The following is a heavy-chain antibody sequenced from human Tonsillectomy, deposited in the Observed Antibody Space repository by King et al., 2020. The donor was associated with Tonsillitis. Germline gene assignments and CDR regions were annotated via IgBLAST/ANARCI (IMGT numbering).Heavy chain of an antibody. D-gene: IGHD2/OR15-2a*01. Sequence: VQLQESGPGLVKPSETLSLTCTVSGGSVYSGSNYWSWIRQPPGKGLEWIGYFYYIGSTKYNPSLESRVSISVDTSKNLFSLRLTSVTAADTAVYFCARGLMTQIFDAFDMWGQGTLVTVSS. CDR3: ARGLMTQIFDAFDM. CDR1: GGSVYSGSNY. CDR2: FYYIGST. V-gene: IGHV4-61*01. J-gene: IGHJ3*02.